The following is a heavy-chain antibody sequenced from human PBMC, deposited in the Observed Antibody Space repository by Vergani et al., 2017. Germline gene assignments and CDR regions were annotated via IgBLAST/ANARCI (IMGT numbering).Heavy chain of an antibody. D-gene: IGHD3-10*01. CDR3: ARGRGDNWYFDL. J-gene: IGHJ2*01. V-gene: IGHV4-38-2*01. CDR2: IYHSGST. Sequence: QVQLQESGPGLVEPSETLSLTCAVSGYSVRNGYYWGWIRQPPGKGLEWIGSIYHSGSTHYNPSLKSRVTISVDTSKKDFSLKVTSVTAADTAVYYCARGRGDNWYFDLWGRGTLVTVSS. CDR1: GYSVRNGYY.